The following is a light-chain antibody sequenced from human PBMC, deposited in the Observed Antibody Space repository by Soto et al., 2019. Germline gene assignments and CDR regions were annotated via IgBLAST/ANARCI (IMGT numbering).Light chain of an antibody. CDR2: GAS. CDR1: QNFGSSY. CDR3: QQYGRSPTT. J-gene: IGKJ1*01. Sequence: VVFTQSPDTVSLSPVERATLSCMASQNFGSSYLAWYQQKRGQAPRFLIYGASSRATGIQDRFSGSGSGTDFTLTISRLEPEDFAVYYCQQYGRSPTTFGQGTKVDIK. V-gene: IGKV3-20*01.